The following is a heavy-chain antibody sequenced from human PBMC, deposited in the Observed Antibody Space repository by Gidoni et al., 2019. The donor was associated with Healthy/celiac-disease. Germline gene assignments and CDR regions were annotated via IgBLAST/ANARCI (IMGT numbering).Heavy chain of an antibody. V-gene: IGHV3-15*01. CDR3: TTEDYYDSSGYYNRDDAFDI. CDR1: GLTFSNAW. Sequence: EVQLVESGGGLVKPGGSLRLSCAAYGLTFSNAWMSWVRQAPGKGLEGVGRIKSKTDGGTTDYAAPVKGRFTISRDDSKNTLYLQMNSLKTEDTAVYYCTTEDYYDSSGYYNRDDAFDIWGQGTMVTVSS. D-gene: IGHD3-22*01. CDR2: IKSKTDGGTT. J-gene: IGHJ3*02.